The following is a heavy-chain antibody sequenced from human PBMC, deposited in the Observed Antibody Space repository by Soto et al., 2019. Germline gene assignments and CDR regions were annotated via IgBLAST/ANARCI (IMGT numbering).Heavy chain of an antibody. V-gene: IGHV4-34*01. CDR3: AGWAVGIMIFGVPKDY. Sequence: PSETLSLTCVVYGGSFSGHFWGWIRQPPGKGLEWIGEINHSGSANYNPSLKSRVTISVDTSKNQFSLKLTSVTAADTAVYYCAGWAVGIMIFGVPKDYWSQGTQVTVSS. CDR2: INHSGSA. D-gene: IGHD3-3*01. CDR1: GGSFSGHF. J-gene: IGHJ4*02.